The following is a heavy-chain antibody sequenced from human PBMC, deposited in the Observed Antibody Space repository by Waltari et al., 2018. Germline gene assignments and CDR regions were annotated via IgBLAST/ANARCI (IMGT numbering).Heavy chain of an antibody. CDR3: ARARYIVGATTVVWYFDL. V-gene: IGHV1-69*08. J-gene: IGHJ2*01. Sequence: QVQLVQSGAEVKKPGSSVKVSCKASGGAFSSYAISWVRQAPGQGLEWMGRIIPIFGTANYAQKFQGRVTITADKSTSTAYMELSSLRSEDTAVYYCARARYIVGATTVVWYFDLWGRGTLVTVSS. D-gene: IGHD1-26*01. CDR2: IIPIFGTA. CDR1: GGAFSSYA.